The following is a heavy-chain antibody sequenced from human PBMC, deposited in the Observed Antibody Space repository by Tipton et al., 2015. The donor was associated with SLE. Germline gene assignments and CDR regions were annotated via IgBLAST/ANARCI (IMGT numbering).Heavy chain of an antibody. Sequence: TLSLTCTVSGGSISSYYWSWIRQPPGKGLEWIGYIYHSGGTNYNPSLKSRVTISVDTSKNQFSLKLSSVTAADTAVYYCARGGNYDFFRSPHAYFDYWGQGTLVTVSS. CDR2: IYHSGGT. D-gene: IGHD3-3*01. CDR3: ARGGNYDFFRSPHAYFDY. CDR1: GGSISSYY. V-gene: IGHV4-59*12. J-gene: IGHJ4*02.